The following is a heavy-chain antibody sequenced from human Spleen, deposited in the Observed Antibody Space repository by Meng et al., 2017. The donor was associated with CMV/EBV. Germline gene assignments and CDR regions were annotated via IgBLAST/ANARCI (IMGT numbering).Heavy chain of an antibody. CDR2: IHTSGST. CDR1: GRYITSYC. J-gene: IGHJ4*02. D-gene: IGHD3-10*01. CDR3: ARGRGSDY. V-gene: IGHV4-4*07. Sequence: ARPQFPDPATVQLSASLSLPCTFAGRYITSYCWSCIVQPAWKGMDKIELIHTSGSTNYNPSLKSRLPTSVDTAKNEFSLKLCSVTAAETAVYYCARGRGSDYWGQGTLVTVSS.